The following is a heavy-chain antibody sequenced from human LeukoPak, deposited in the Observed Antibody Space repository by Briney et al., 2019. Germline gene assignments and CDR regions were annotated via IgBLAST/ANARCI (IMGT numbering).Heavy chain of an antibody. V-gene: IGHV3-53*01. CDR2: IYSGGTT. J-gene: IGHJ4*02. CDR1: GFTVSSTY. D-gene: IGHD5-18*01. CDR3: ASRTESGYTYGYLDF. Sequence: EGSLRLSCAASGFTVSSTYMSWVRQAPGKGLEWVSLIYSGGTTYYADSVKGRFTISRDNSKNTLYLQMNSLRAEDTAVYYCASRTESGYTYGYLDFWGQGTLVTVSS.